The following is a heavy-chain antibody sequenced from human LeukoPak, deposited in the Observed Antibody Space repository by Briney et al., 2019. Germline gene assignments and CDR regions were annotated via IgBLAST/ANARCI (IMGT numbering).Heavy chain of an antibody. Sequence: PGGSVRLSCAASGFTFSSYSMNWVRQAPGKGLEWVSSISSSSSYIYYADSVKGRFTISRDNAKNSLYLQMNSLRAEDTAVYYCARGLDSSSWYGFDYWGQGTLVTVSS. CDR1: GFTFSSYS. J-gene: IGHJ4*02. D-gene: IGHD6-13*01. CDR2: ISSSSSYI. V-gene: IGHV3-21*01. CDR3: ARGLDSSSWYGFDY.